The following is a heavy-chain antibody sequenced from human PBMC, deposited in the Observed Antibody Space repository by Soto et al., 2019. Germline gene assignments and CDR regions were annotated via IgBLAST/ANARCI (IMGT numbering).Heavy chain of an antibody. D-gene: IGHD5-18*01. CDR2: IIPILGIA. Sequence: QVQLVQSGAEVKKPGSSVKVSCKASGGTFSSYTISWVRQAPGQGLEWMGRIIPILGIANYAQKVQGRVTITAAKSPSTAYMELSSLRSEDTAVYYCASGSGYSYGPYYYYYHMDVWGKGTPVTVSS. J-gene: IGHJ6*03. V-gene: IGHV1-69*02. CDR1: GGTFSSYT. CDR3: ASGSGYSYGPYYYYYHMDV.